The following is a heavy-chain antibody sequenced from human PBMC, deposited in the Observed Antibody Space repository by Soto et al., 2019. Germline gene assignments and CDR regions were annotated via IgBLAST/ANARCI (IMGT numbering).Heavy chain of an antibody. V-gene: IGHV3-73*01. CDR3: TARGGDSLQDI. Sequence: EVPLVESGGGLVQPGGSLKVSCAGLGFNFSDSALHWVRQPSGQGLEWIGRIRGRSKKFATSYATSVRGRFSLSRDVSRNTAYLQMNSLRDDDTGVFFCTARGGDSLQDIWGQGTLVTVSS. CDR2: IRGRSKKFAT. CDR1: GFNFSDSA. D-gene: IGHD4-17*01. J-gene: IGHJ4*02.